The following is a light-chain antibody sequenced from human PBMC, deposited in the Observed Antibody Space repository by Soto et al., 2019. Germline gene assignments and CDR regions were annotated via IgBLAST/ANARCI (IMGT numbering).Light chain of an antibody. Sequence: SALPQPASVSGSPGQSITISCTGTGSDVGGYNYVSWYQQYPGKAPKLMIYDVSNRPSGVSNRFSGSKSGNTAALIIFGLQAEDEADYYCCSYTSSSTYVFGTGTKVTVL. CDR1: GSDVGGYNY. V-gene: IGLV2-14*01. CDR3: CSYTSSSTYV. CDR2: DVS. J-gene: IGLJ1*01.